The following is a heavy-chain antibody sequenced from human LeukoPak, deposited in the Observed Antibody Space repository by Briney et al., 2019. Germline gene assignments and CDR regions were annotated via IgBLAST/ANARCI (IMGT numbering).Heavy chain of an antibody. D-gene: IGHD2-2*01. Sequence: SETLSLTCTVSGGSISSSSYYWGWIRQPPGKGLEWIGSIYYSGSTYYNPSLKSRVTISVDTSKNQFSLKLSSVTAADTAVYYCASPLGYCSSTNCYGDYWGQGTLVTVSS. CDR2: IYYSGST. J-gene: IGHJ4*02. V-gene: IGHV4-39*01. CDR1: GGSISSSSYY. CDR3: ASPLGYCSSTNCYGDY.